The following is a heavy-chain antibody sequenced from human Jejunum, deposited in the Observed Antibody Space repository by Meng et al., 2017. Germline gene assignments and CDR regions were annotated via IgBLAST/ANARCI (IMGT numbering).Heavy chain of an antibody. CDR1: GASISSHY. CDR3: ARVSETTAWSLTF. Sequence: SETLSLTCTVSGASISSHYWTWMRQPPGKTLEWIGYRHYSRTTSYNPSLKSRVTISIDTSKNQFSLRLTSVTAADTAVYYCARVSETTAWSLTFWGQGTLVTVSS. J-gene: IGHJ4*02. D-gene: IGHD1-14*01. V-gene: IGHV4-59*11. CDR2: RHYSRTT.